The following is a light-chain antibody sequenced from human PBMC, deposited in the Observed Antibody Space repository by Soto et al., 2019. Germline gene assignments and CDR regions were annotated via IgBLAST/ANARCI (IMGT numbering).Light chain of an antibody. V-gene: IGKV1-5*03. CDR1: QSIGSW. J-gene: IGKJ2*01. CDR3: QQYSSWYT. CDR2: KAS. Sequence: DIQMTQSPSTLSASVGDRVTITCRASQSIGSWLAWYQQKPGKAPKLLIYKASTLQSGVPSRFSGSGSGTDFTLTSSSLQPDDFATYYCQQYSSWYTFGQGTKLEIK.